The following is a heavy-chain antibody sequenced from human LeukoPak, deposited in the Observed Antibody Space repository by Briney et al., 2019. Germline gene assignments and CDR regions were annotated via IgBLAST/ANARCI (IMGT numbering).Heavy chain of an antibody. J-gene: IGHJ4*02. D-gene: IGHD6-13*01. Sequence: PGGSLRLSCAASGFAFNSYAMSWVREAPGKGLEWVSAISGSGGDTYYADSVKGRFTISRDHSKNTLSLQMDSLRVEDTAIYYCVRAEASSWFAFWGQGTLVTVSS. CDR2: ISGSGGDT. CDR3: VRAEASSWFAF. V-gene: IGHV3-23*01. CDR1: GFAFNSYA.